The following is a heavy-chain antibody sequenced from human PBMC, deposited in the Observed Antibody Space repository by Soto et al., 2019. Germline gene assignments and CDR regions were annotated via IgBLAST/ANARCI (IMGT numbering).Heavy chain of an antibody. Sequence: EVQLVESGGGLVKPGGSLRLSCAASGFTFSSYSMNWVRQAPGKGLEWVSSISSSSSYIYYADSVKGRFTISRDNAKNSLYLQMNSLRAEDTAVYYCARDWSDGDYAEFDYWGQGTMVTVSS. CDR3: ARDWSDGDYAEFDY. V-gene: IGHV3-21*01. D-gene: IGHD4-17*01. CDR2: ISSSSSYI. J-gene: IGHJ4*02. CDR1: GFTFSSYS.